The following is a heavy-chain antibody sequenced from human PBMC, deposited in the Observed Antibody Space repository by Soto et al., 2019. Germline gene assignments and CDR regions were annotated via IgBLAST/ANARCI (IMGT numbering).Heavy chain of an antibody. D-gene: IGHD6-13*01. V-gene: IGHV3-15*01. J-gene: IGHJ1*01. CDR3: TTGRAAAGEYFQH. CDR1: GFTFSNAW. Sequence: GGSLRLSCAASGFTFSNAWMSWVRQAPGKGLEWVGRIKSKTDGGTTDYAAPVKGRFTISRDDSKNTLYLQMNSLKTEATAVYYCTTGRAAAGEYFQHWGQGTLVTVSS. CDR2: IKSKTDGGTT.